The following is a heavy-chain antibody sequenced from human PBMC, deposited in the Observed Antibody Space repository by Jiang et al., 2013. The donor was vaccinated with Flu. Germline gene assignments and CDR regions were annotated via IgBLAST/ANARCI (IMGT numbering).Heavy chain of an antibody. CDR3: ATDPTYYDILTGPH. J-gene: IGHJ4*02. Sequence: FDPEDGETIYAQKFQGRVTMTEDTSTDTAYMELSSLRSEDTAVYYCATDPTYYDILTGPHWGQGTLVTVSS. D-gene: IGHD3-9*01. CDR2: FDPEDGET. V-gene: IGHV1-24*01.